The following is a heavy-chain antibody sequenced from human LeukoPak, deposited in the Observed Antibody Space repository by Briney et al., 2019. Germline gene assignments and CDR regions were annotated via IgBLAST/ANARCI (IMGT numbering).Heavy chain of an antibody. J-gene: IGHJ4*02. CDR2: IYTSGST. CDR1: GGSISSHY. CDR3: VREVASGWYPYYFDY. V-gene: IGHV4-4*07. D-gene: IGHD6-19*01. Sequence: SETLSLTCTVSGGSISSHYWSWIRQPPGKGLEWIGRIYTSGSTNYNPSLKSRVTMSVDTSKNQFSLKLSYVTAADTAVYYCVREVASGWYPYYFDYWGQGTLVTVSS.